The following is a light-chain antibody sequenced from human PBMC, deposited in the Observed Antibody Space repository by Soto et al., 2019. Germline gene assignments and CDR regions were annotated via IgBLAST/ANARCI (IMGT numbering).Light chain of an antibody. CDR1: QVIREY. J-gene: IGKJ1*01. CDR3: QKYNSAPWT. CDR2: AAS. V-gene: IGKV1-27*01. Sequence: DIQMTQSPSSLSASVGDRVTLTCRASQVIREYLAWSQQKPGKVPELLIYAASTLQSGVPSRFSGSGSGTDFTLTISSLQPEDVATYHCQKYNSAPWTFGQGTKVEIK.